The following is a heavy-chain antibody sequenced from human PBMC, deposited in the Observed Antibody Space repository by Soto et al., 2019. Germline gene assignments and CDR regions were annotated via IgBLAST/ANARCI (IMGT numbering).Heavy chain of an antibody. CDR1: GGSISSSSYY. V-gene: IGHV4-39*01. Sequence: SETLSLTCTVSGGSISSSSYYWGWIRQPPGKGLEWIGSIYYSGSTYYNPSLKSRVTISVDTSKNQFSLKLSSVTAADTAVYYCARRAYSYWYFDLWDRGTLVTVSS. CDR3: ARRAYSYWYFDL. J-gene: IGHJ2*01. CDR2: IYYSGST. D-gene: IGHD5-18*01.